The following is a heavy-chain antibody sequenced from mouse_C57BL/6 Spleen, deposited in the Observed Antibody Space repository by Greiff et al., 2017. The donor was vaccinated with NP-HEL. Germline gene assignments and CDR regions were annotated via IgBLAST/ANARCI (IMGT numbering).Heavy chain of an antibody. CDR3: ARDRAMDY. CDR1: GYSITSGYY. V-gene: IGHV3-6*01. Sequence: EVQLQESGPGLVKPSQSLSITCSVTGYSITSGYYWNWIRQFPGNKLEWMGYISYDGSNNYNPSLKNRISITRDTSKNQFFLKLNSVTTEDTATYYCARDRAMDYWGQGTSVTVSS. J-gene: IGHJ4*01. CDR2: ISYDGSN.